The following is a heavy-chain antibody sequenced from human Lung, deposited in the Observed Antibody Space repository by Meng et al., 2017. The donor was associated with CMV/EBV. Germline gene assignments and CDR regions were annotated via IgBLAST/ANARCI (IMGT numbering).Heavy chain of an antibody. CDR3: AREVGAPYFDL. CDR1: DSSITSAYY. CDR2: IFHRGNA. Sequence: SETLSLXCNVSDSSITSAYYWAWIRQPPGKRLEWIGSIFHRGNAYYLPPLNSRLTISVDTSKNQFSLKLNSVTAADTAIYYCAREVGAPYFDLWGQGTMVTVSS. V-gene: IGHV4-38-2*02. J-gene: IGHJ3*01. D-gene: IGHD1-26*01.